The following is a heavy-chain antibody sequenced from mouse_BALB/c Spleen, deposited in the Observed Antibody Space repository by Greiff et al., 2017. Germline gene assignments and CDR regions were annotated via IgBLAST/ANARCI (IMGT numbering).Heavy chain of an antibody. CDR3: ARYDYDYAMDY. Sequence: EVQVVESGPGLVKPSQSLSLTCSVTGYSITSGYYWNWIRQFPGNKLEWMGYISYDGSNNYNPSLKNRISITRDTSKNQFFLKLNSVTTEDTATYYCARYDYDYAMDYWGQGTSVTVSS. CDR2: ISYDGSN. J-gene: IGHJ4*01. D-gene: IGHD2-4*01. CDR1: GYSITSGYY. V-gene: IGHV3-6*02.